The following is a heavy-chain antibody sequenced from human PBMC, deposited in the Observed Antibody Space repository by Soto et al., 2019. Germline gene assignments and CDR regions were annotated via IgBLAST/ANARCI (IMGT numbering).Heavy chain of an antibody. D-gene: IGHD4-17*01. V-gene: IGHV3-30*18. CDR1: GFTFSSYG. J-gene: IGHJ4*02. CDR3: AKVRSNDYGDLPYYFDY. Sequence: PGGSLRLSCAASGFTFSSYGMHWVRQAPGKGLEWVAVISYDGSNKYYADSVKGRFTISRDNSKNTLYLQMNSLRAEDTAVYYCAKVRSNDYGDLPYYFDYWGRGTLVTISS. CDR2: ISYDGSNK.